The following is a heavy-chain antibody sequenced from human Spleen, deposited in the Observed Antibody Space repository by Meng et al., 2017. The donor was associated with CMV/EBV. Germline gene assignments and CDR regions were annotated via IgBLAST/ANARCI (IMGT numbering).Heavy chain of an antibody. CDR3: GTERLGGATALDY. J-gene: IGHJ4*02. V-gene: IGHV3-7*01. Sequence: GESLKISCTGSGLIFSTYWMSWVRQAPGKGLEWVANIKEDGTKTYYVDSVKGRFTISRDNAKNSLYLQMNGLRVEDMAVYYCGTERLGGATALDYWGQGTLVTVSS. CDR1: GLIFSTYW. CDR2: IKEDGTKT. D-gene: IGHD1-26*01.